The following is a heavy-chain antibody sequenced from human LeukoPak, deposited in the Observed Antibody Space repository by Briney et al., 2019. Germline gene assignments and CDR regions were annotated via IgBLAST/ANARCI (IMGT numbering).Heavy chain of an antibody. D-gene: IGHD6-19*01. V-gene: IGHV3-23*01. Sequence: GGSLRLSCAASGFTFSNYAMSWVRQAPGKGLEWVSAISSSADSTYYADSVKGRFTISRDNSKNTLYLQMNSLRAEDTAVYYCAKCVGWGIAVAGYYGMDVWGQGTTVTVSS. CDR3: AKCVGWGIAVAGYYGMDV. CDR1: GFTFSNYA. CDR2: ISSSADST. J-gene: IGHJ6*02.